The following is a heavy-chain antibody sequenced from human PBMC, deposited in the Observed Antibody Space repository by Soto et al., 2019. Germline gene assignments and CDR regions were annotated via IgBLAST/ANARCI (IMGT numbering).Heavy chain of an antibody. J-gene: IGHJ6*02. CDR3: ARDRSLAEVYYYYGMDV. CDR2: INPNSGDT. CDR1: GYTFTGHY. V-gene: IGHV1-2*02. Sequence: ASVKVSCKASGYTFTGHYMQWVRQAPGQGLEWMGWINPNSGDTNYAQKFQGRVTISVDTSKNQFSLKLSSVTAADTAVYYCARDRSLAEVYYYYGMDVWGQGTSVTVSS. D-gene: IGHD6-13*01.